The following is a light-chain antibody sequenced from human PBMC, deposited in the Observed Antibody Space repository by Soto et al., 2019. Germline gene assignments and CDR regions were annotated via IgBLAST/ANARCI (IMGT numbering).Light chain of an antibody. Sequence: DIQMTQSPSSLSASVGDRVTITCRASQGISNYLAWYQQKPGKVPKLLIYAASTLQSGVPSRFSGSGSGTDFTLTISSLQPEDVATYYCQKYNSAPPVTFGPWTKVDIQ. CDR1: QGISNY. CDR3: QKYNSAPPVT. J-gene: IGKJ3*01. CDR2: AAS. V-gene: IGKV1-27*01.